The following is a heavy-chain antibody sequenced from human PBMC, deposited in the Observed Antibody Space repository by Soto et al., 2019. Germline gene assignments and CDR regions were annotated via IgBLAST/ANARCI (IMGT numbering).Heavy chain of an antibody. Sequence: EMQLVETGGGLIQPGGSLRLSCAASGFTVRSDHMSWVRQAPGKGLEWISVMYYGGTTYYADSVQGRFTISRDSSTNTLYLQRTDLRADDTAVYYCAREAAGFDLWGQGTMVTVSS. CDR3: AREAAGFDL. J-gene: IGHJ3*01. CDR1: GFTVRSDH. CDR2: MYYGGTT. D-gene: IGHD6-13*01. V-gene: IGHV3-53*02.